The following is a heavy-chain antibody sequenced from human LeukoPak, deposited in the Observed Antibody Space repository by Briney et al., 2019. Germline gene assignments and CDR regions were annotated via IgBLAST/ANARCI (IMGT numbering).Heavy chain of an antibody. D-gene: IGHD3-10*01. CDR1: GGSISSYY. V-gene: IGHV4-59*08. J-gene: IGHJ6*02. CDR3: ATLYSGSSMWRDYGMDV. CDR2: IYYSGST. Sequence: PSETLSLTCTVSGGSISSYYWSWIRQPPGKGLEWIGYIYYSGSTNYNPSLKSRVTISVDTSKNQFSLKLSSVTAADTAVYYCATLYSGSSMWRDYGMDVWGQGTTVTVS.